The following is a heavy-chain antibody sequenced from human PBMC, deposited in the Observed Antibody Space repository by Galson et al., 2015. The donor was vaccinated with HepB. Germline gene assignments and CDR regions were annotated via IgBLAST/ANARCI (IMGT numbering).Heavy chain of an antibody. CDR1: GGTFSSYT. CDR3: AREGIHYYDSSGYCPFDY. J-gene: IGHJ4*02. D-gene: IGHD3-22*01. Sequence: SVKVSCKASGGTFSSYTISWVRQAPGQGLEWMGRIIPILGIANYAQKFQGRVTITADKSTSTAYMELSSLRSEDTAVYYCAREGIHYYDSSGYCPFDYWGQGTLVTVSS. V-gene: IGHV1-69*04. CDR2: IIPILGIA.